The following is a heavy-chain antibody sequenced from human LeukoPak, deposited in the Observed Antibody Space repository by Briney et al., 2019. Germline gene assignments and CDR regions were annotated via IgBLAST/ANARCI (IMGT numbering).Heavy chain of an antibody. V-gene: IGHV3-21*01. Sequence: GRSLRLSCAASGFIFDDYAMHWVRQAPGKGLEWVSSISSSSSYIYYADSVKGRFTISRDNSKNTLYLQMNSLRAEDTAVYYCARGTPSSSGWLYYGMDVWGQGTTVTVSS. J-gene: IGHJ6*02. D-gene: IGHD6-19*01. CDR3: ARGTPSSSGWLYYGMDV. CDR1: GFIFDDYA. CDR2: ISSSSSYI.